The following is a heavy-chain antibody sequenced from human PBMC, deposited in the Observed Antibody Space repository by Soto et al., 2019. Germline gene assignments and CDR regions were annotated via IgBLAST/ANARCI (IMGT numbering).Heavy chain of an antibody. CDR2: ISASGDRT. CDR1: GFTLTNYA. J-gene: IGHJ3*01. CDR3: EGSWT. Sequence: EVQLLVSGGGSAQPGGSLRLSCEVSGFTLTNYAMSWVRQTPGKGPEWVSQISASGDRTYYADSVKGRFTISKDFSKNTLFLQMNSLRGEDSAVYYCEGSWTWGQGTMVTVSS. D-gene: IGHD5-12*01. V-gene: IGHV3-23*01.